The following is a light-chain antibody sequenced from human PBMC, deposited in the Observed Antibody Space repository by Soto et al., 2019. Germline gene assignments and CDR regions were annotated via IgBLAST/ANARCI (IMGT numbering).Light chain of an antibody. J-gene: IGKJ2*01. CDR1: QSVSSN. CDR3: QQYDIWPPRYT. Sequence: EIVMTQSPATLSVSPGERATLSCRASQSVSSNLAWYQQKPGQAPRLLIYGASTRAAGVPARFSGSGSGTDFTLTINSLQSEDFAVYYCQQYDIWPPRYTFGQGTQLEIK. V-gene: IGKV3-15*01. CDR2: GAS.